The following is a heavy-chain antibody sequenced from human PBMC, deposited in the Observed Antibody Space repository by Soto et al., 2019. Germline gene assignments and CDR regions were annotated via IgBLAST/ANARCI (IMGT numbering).Heavy chain of an antibody. CDR1: GFTFCNYA. D-gene: IGHD2-15*01. CDR3: AKCPAWGGGCERLDY. J-gene: IGHJ4*02. CDR2: ISDSGGST. V-gene: IGHV3-23*01. Sequence: EVQLLESGGGLVQRGGAPRLSFSAPGFTFCNYAMSWVRQAPGKGLEWVSLISDSGGSTYYAGSVKGRFTISRDNSKNTLYLQMNSLRAEDTAVYYCAKCPAWGGGCERLDYWGQGALVTVSS.